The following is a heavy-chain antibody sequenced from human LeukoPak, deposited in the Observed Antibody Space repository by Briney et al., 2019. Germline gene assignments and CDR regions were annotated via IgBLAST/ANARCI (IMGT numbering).Heavy chain of an antibody. D-gene: IGHD3-10*01. CDR1: GGTFSSYY. CDR2: IYYSGST. CDR3: GSTNYNTYLKSRVTISVDTSKNQFSLKLSSATAADTAVYYCAREGCSGGSCYSWFDS. J-gene: IGHJ5*01. Sequence: PSETLTLSCTASGGTFSSYYMSWIRQPPGKGLEWIGDIYYSGSTKYNASLKRRVTISVDTSKNQFSLKLMTSLAADDAVYYCGSTNYNTYLKSRVTISVDTSKNQFSLKLSSATAADTAVYYCAREGCSGGSCYSWFDSWGQGTLVTVSS. V-gene: IGHV4-59*01.